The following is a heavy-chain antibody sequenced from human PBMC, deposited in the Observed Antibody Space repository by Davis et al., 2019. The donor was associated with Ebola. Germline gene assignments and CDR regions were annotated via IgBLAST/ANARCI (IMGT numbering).Heavy chain of an antibody. J-gene: IGHJ6*02. CDR3: ARNNGYYDFWSGDYYYYGMDV. CDR1: GFTFSSYA. Sequence: GESLKISCAASGFTFSSYAMHWVRQAPGKGLEWVAVISYDGSNKYYADSVKGRFTISRDNAKSSLYLQINSLRAEDTAVYYCARNNGYYDFWSGDYYYYGMDVWGQGTTVTVSS. D-gene: IGHD3-3*01. CDR2: ISYDGSNK. V-gene: IGHV3-30-3*01.